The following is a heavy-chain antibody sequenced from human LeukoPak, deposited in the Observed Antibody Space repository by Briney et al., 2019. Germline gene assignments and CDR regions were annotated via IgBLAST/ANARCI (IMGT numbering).Heavy chain of an antibody. CDR3: AKDQYYDSSGPGD. CDR1: GFTFSSYA. CDR2: ISGSGGST. V-gene: IGHV3-23*01. J-gene: IGHJ4*02. D-gene: IGHD3-22*01. Sequence: GGSLRLSCAASGFTFSSYAMKWVRQAPGKGLEWVSAISGSGGSTYYADSVKGGFTISRDNSKNTLYLQMSSLRAEDTAVYYCAKDQYYDSSGPGDWGQGTLVTVSS.